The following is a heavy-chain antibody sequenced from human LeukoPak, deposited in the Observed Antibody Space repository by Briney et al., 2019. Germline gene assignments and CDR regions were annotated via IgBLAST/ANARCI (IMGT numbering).Heavy chain of an antibody. Sequence: PSETLSLTCTVSGGSISSYYWSWIRQPPGKGLEWIGSIYYSGSTYYNPSLKSRVTISVDTSKNQFSLKLSSVTAADTAVYYCARHGGYCSSTSCYSYYGMDVWGQGTTVTVSS. CDR3: ARHGGYCSSTSCYSYYGMDV. CDR1: GGSISSYY. J-gene: IGHJ6*02. D-gene: IGHD2-2*01. V-gene: IGHV4-59*05. CDR2: IYYSGST.